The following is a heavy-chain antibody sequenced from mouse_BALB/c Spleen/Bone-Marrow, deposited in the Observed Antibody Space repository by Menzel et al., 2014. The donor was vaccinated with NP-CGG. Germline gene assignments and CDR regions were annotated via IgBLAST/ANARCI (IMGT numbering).Heavy chain of an antibody. V-gene: IGHV6-6*02. Sequence: EVMLVESGGGLVQPGGSMTLSCVASGFTFSYYWMNWVRQSPEKGLEWVAEIRLQSDNYATHYAESVKGRFTISRDDSKSSVYLQISNLRAEDTGIYYGTRLPLFYAMDYWGQGTSVTVSS. J-gene: IGHJ4*01. D-gene: IGHD6-1*01. CDR1: GFTFSYYW. CDR3: TRLPLFYAMDY. CDR2: IRLQSDNYAT.